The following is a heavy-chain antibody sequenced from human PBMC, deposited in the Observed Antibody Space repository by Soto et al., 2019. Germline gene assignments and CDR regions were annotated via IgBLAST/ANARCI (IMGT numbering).Heavy chain of an antibody. CDR1: GGSIISSNFY. V-gene: IGHV4-39*01. Sequence: QLQESGPGLAKPSETLSLTCTVSGGSIISSNFYWGWIRQPPGKGLEWIGSVEYGGSTYDNPSLKSRVTPSADTSKNQFSLKLTSVTAADTAIYYCARHVRGAVTMNWFDPWGHGTLVTVSS. D-gene: IGHD3-10*02. CDR2: VEYGGST. CDR3: ARHVRGAVTMNWFDP. J-gene: IGHJ5*02.